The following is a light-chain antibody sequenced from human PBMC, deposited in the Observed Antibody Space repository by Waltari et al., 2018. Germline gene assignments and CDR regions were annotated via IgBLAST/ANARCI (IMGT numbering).Light chain of an antibody. V-gene: IGLV4-69*01. CDR3: QAWGTDIHVV. Sequence: QLVLTQSPSASASLGASVKLTCTLSSGHSSYTIAWHQHQPGKGPRYLMKVNSDGSHSKGDGTPDRFSRSSSEAERDLTNSSLQSEDEADYHCQAWGTDIHVVFGGGTKLTVL. CDR2: VNSDGSH. J-gene: IGLJ2*01. CDR1: SGHSSYT.